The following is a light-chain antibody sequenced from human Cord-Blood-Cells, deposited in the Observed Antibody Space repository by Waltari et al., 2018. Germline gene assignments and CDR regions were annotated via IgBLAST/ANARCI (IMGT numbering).Light chain of an antibody. CDR2: LNSDGSH. J-gene: IGLJ3*02. V-gene: IGLV4-69*01. CDR3: QTWGTGPWV. Sequence: QLVLTQSPSASASLGVSVKLTCTLSSGHSSYAIAWHQQQPEKGPRYLMKLNSDGSHSKGDGIPDRFSGSSSGAERYLTISSLQSEDEADYYCQTWGTGPWVFGGGTKLTVL. CDR1: SGHSSYA.